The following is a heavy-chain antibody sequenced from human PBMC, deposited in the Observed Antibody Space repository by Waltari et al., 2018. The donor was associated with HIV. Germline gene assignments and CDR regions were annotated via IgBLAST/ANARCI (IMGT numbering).Heavy chain of an antibody. CDR1: GFRITTYS. CDR2: ISGTTNTK. CDR3: ARDKLGDSAPV. V-gene: IGHV3-48*02. D-gene: IGHD1-26*01. Sequence: EVQLVESGGGLVRPGGTLRLSCSVSGFRITTYSIYWVRQRPGKGLELISYISGTTNTKYSAESVNGRCTRPRDNAKNSAFLDMSARRDDDTAIYYCARDKLGDSAPVWGQGTTVAVSS. J-gene: IGHJ6*02.